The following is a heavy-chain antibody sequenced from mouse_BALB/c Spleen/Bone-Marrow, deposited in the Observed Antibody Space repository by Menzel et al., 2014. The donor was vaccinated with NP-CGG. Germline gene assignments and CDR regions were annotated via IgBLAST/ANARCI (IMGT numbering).Heavy chain of an antibody. V-gene: IGHV1-69*01. CDR2: IDTSDSYT. CDR3: ARSDYRFDPLPY. Sequence: SGAELVMPGASVKMSCKASGHTFTDYWMHWVKQRPGQGLEWIGAIDTSDSYTSYNQKFKGEATLTVDESSSTAYMQLSSLTSEDSAVYYCARSDYRFDPLPYWGQGTLVTVSA. CDR1: GHTFTDYW. J-gene: IGHJ3*01. D-gene: IGHD2-14*01.